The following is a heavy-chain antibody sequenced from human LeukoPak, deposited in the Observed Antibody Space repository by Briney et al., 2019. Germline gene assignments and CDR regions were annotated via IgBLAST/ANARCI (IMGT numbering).Heavy chain of an antibody. Sequence: IIPILGIANYAQKFQGRVTITADKSTSTAYMELSSLRSEDTAVYYCASASYGDYSNNWFDPWGQGTLVTVSS. CDR2: IIPILGIA. V-gene: IGHV1-69*02. J-gene: IGHJ5*02. CDR3: ASASYGDYSNNWFDP. D-gene: IGHD4-17*01.